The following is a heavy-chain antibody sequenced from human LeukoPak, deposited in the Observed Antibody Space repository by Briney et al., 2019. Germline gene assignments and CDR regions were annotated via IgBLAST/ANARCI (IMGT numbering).Heavy chain of an antibody. D-gene: IGHD2-15*01. V-gene: IGHV3-30*04. J-gene: IGHJ3*02. CDR3: ARTPVVVAATGAFDI. CDR1: GFTFSSYA. Sequence: GRSLRLSCAASGFTFSSYAMHWVRQAPGKGLEWVAVISYDGSNKYYADSVKGRFTISRDNSKNTLYLQMSSLRAEDTAVYYCARTPVVVAATGAFDIWGQGTMVTVSS. CDR2: ISYDGSNK.